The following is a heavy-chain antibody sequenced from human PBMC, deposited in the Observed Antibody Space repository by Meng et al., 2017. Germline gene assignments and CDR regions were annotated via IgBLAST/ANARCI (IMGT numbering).Heavy chain of an antibody. CDR2: ITKDGSRK. V-gene: IGHV3-30*16. CDR3: ARDFDY. CDR1: GFIFGHYE. Sequence: QVQMVGPRGAVVPPRRPLTLSCAASGFIFGHYERHWVRQAPGKGLEWVACITKDGSRKYYLGAVRGRFTISRDNSKNTLYLEMNSLRSEDTALYYCARDFDYWGQGTLVTVSS. J-gene: IGHJ4*02.